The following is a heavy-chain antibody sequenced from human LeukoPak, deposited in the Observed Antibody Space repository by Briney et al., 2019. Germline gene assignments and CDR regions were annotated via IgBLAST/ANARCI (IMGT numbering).Heavy chain of an antibody. CDR3: ARDAPDIVATSDAFDI. D-gene: IGHD5-12*01. V-gene: IGHV4-38-2*02. CDR2: IYHTGAT. CDR1: GHSIINSFY. Sequence: PSETLSLTCTVSGHSIINSFYWGWIRQPPGKGLEWIGSIYHTGATYYNPSLKSRVTISVDTSKNQFSLKLSSVTAADTAVYYCARDAPDIVATSDAFDIWGQGTMVTVSS. J-gene: IGHJ3*02.